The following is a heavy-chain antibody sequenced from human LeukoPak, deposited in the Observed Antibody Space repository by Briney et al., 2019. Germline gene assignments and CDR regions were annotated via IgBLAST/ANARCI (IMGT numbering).Heavy chain of an antibody. CDR3: ARDRHMITFGGVVPFDY. Sequence: SETLSLTCTVSGGSISSYYWSWIRQPPGKGLEWIGEINHSGSTNYNPSLKSRVTISVDTSKNQFSLKLSSVTAADTAVYYCARDRHMITFGGVVPFDYWGQGTLVTVSS. D-gene: IGHD3-16*01. CDR2: INHSGST. CDR1: GGSISSYY. J-gene: IGHJ4*02. V-gene: IGHV4-34*01.